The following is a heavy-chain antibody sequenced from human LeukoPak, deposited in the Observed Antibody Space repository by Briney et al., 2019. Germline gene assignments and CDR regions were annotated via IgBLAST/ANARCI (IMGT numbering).Heavy chain of an antibody. Sequence: GGSLRLSCAAYGFTFSSYGMHWVRQAPGKGMEWVAVISYDRSNKYYADSVKGRFTISRDNSKDTLYLQMNSLRAEDTAVYYCAKPGRDSSGYVRPVGLDYWGQGTLVTVSS. CDR1: GFTFSSYG. CDR3: AKPGRDSSGYVRPVGLDY. V-gene: IGHV3-30*18. J-gene: IGHJ4*02. CDR2: ISYDRSNK. D-gene: IGHD3-22*01.